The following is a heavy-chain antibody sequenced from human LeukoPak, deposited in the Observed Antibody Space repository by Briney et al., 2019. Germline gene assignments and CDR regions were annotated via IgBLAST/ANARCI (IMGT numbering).Heavy chain of an antibody. D-gene: IGHD1-1*01. V-gene: IGHV3-7*01. J-gene: IGHJ3*02. CDR3: ARDGILTYAFDI. CDR2: IKQDGSEQ. Sequence: GGSLRLSCSASGFSFTTYWMSWVRQAPGKGLEWMANIKQDGSEQYYVDSVKGRFTISRDNATTSLFLQMNSLSADDTAVYYCARDGILTYAFDIWGQGTMVTVSS. CDR1: GFSFTTYW.